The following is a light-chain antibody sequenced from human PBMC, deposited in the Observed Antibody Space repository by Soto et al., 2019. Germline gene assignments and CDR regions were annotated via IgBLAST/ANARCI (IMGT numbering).Light chain of an antibody. V-gene: IGLV2-11*01. CDR1: SYNY. J-gene: IGLJ2*01. CDR3: SSFLPSDILL. Sequence: QSVLTQPRSVSGSLGQSVTISCSGTSYNYVSWYQHPPGKAPRLIIYDVTKRPSGVPDRFSASKSGSVASLTISGLQADDEADYYCSSFLPSDILLFGGGTKLTVL. CDR2: DVT.